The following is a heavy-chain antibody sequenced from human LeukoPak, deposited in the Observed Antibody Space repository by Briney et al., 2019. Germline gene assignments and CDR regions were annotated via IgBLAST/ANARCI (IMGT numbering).Heavy chain of an antibody. CDR2: IIPIFGTA. V-gene: IGHV1-69*05. J-gene: IGHJ4*02. Sequence: SVTVSCTASGGTFSSYAISWVRQAPGQGLEWMGGIIPIFGTANYAQKFQGRVTITTDESTSTAYMELSSLRSEDTAVYYCARAGLTGDRWYFDYWGQGTLVTVSS. D-gene: IGHD7-27*01. CDR1: GGTFSSYA. CDR3: ARAGLTGDRWYFDY.